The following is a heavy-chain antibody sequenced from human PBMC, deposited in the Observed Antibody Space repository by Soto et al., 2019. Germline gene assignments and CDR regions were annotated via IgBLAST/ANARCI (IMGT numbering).Heavy chain of an antibody. J-gene: IGHJ3*02. V-gene: IGHV4-61*08. CDR1: GRSVVTAAYY. CDR2: TLYSGSP. D-gene: IGHD3-9*01. CDR3: ARHDYYHRTFDI. Sequence: TDTLSLTSRVSGRSVVTAAYYCTWIQQPPGKGLEWIGYTLYSGSPNYNPSLQSLQSRVTISVDTSRNQFSLRLTSVTAADTALYYCARHDYYHRTFDIWGQGTLVTVSS.